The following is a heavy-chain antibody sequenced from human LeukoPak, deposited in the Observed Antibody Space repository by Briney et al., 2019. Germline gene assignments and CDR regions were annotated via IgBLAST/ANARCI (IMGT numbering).Heavy chain of an antibody. CDR2: IGSGSSAI. V-gene: IGHV3-48*02. D-gene: IGHD3-22*01. J-gene: IGHJ4*02. Sequence: GGSLRLSCAASGFTFSSFGMNWVRQVPGKGLEWVSYIGSGSSAIYYADSVKGRFTISRDNAKNSLYLQMNSLRDEDAAVYYCARASRSGYDYWGQGTLVTVSS. CDR3: ARASRSGYDY. CDR1: GFTFSSFG.